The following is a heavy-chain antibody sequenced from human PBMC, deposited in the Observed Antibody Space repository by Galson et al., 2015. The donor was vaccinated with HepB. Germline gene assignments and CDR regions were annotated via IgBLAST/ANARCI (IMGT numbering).Heavy chain of an antibody. Sequence: SLRLSCAASGFTFSSYWMSWVRQAPGKGLEWVANIKQDGSEKYYVDSVKGRFTISRDNAKNSLYLQMNSLRAEDTAVYYCARVPYCSSTSCYRYYFDYWGQGTLVTVSS. CDR2: IKQDGSEK. CDR3: ARVPYCSSTSCYRYYFDY. V-gene: IGHV3-7*03. CDR1: GFTFSSYW. J-gene: IGHJ4*02. D-gene: IGHD2-2*01.